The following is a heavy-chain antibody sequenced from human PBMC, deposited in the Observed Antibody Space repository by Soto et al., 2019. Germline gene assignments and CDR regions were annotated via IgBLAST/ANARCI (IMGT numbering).Heavy chain of an antibody. Sequence: EVQVVESGGGLVQPGGSLRLSCTASEFTFSDHYMDWVRQAPGKGLEWVGRSRNKANDYITDYAASVKGRFTISRDDSKNSVFLQLNRLNTEDTAVYFCARSGYCSIVSCFYRMDVWGQGTTVTVSS. J-gene: IGHJ6*02. CDR1: EFTFSDHY. D-gene: IGHD2-2*01. V-gene: IGHV3-72*01. CDR2: SRNKANDYIT. CDR3: ARSGYCSIVSCFYRMDV.